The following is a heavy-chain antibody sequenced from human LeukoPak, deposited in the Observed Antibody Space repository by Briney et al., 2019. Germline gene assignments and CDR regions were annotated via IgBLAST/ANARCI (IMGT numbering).Heavy chain of an antibody. CDR3: ARDRLLEDRDYHYYYYMDV. CDR1: GFTFSSYG. CDR2: ITATSSSA. V-gene: IGHV3-21*01. Sequence: GGSLRLSCAASGFTFSSYGMSWVRQAPGKGLEWVSAITATSSSAHDADSVKGRFTISRDNAKNSLSLQMNSLRAEDTAVYYCARDRLLEDRDYHYYYYMDVWGIGTTVTVSS. J-gene: IGHJ6*03. D-gene: IGHD1-1*01.